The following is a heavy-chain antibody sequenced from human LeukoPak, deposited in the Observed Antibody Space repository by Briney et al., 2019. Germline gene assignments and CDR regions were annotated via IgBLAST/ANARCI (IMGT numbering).Heavy chain of an antibody. CDR1: GYTLTSYY. Sequence: ASLKVSCEASGYTLTSYYMHSVREAPGQGLEWMGIITPSGGSTSYAQKSQGRVTMTRDTSSSTVYMELRSLVSEDAAVFYCARVRQQLNGVDVWGQGTTVTVSS. J-gene: IGHJ6*02. CDR3: ARVRQQLNGVDV. V-gene: IGHV1-46*01. CDR2: ITPSGGST. D-gene: IGHD6-13*01.